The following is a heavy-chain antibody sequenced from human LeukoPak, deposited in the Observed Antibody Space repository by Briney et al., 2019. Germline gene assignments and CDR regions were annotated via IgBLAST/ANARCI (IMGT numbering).Heavy chain of an antibody. CDR1: GFGVSVNY. CDR3: AAKGNGYTGIYVFAH. J-gene: IGHJ4*02. CDR2: LYASGTT. V-gene: IGHV3-66*01. Sequence: GGSLRLSCAASGFGVSVNYMSWVRQAPGKGLQWGSVLYASGTTKYADSVKGRFTISRDTSDNTLNLQMNGLGAEDSAVYYCAAKGNGYTGIYVFAHWGQGTLVTVSA. D-gene: IGHD1-26*01.